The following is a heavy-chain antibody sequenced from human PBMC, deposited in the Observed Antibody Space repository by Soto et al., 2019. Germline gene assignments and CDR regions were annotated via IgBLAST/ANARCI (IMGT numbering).Heavy chain of an antibody. J-gene: IGHJ4*02. D-gene: IGHD1-26*01. CDR2: IHYRRSP. CDR3: ARARGPTYFDY. CDR1: GGSTTSSY. V-gene: IGHV4-59*01. Sequence: SPTMSLTCTVFGGSTTSSYWRWIRKPPGKGLEWTWYIHYRRSPNHNPSLKIRVTISVGTSKSRFSVRLSSVPAAATAVYYCARARGPTYFDYWGKGTRVTVSS.